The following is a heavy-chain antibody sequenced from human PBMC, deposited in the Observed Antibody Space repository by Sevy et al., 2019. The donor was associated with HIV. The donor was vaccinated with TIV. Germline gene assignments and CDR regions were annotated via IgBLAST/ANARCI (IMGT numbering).Heavy chain of an antibody. CDR3: AGVLTPLFADAFDI. CDR2: ISSSSSTI. D-gene: IGHD2-15*01. CDR1: GFTFSSYS. J-gene: IGHJ3*02. Sequence: GGSLRLSCAASGFTFSSYSMNWVRQAPGKGLEWVSYISSSSSTIYYADSVKGRFTISRDNAKNSLYLQMNSLRAEDTAVYYCAGVLTPLFADAFDIWGQGTMVTVSS. V-gene: IGHV3-48*01.